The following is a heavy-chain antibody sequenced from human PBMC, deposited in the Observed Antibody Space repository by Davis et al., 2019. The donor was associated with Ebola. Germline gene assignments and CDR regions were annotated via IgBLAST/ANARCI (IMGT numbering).Heavy chain of an antibody. D-gene: IGHD5-12*01. J-gene: IGHJ4*02. V-gene: IGHV4-34*01. Sequence: MPSETLSLTCAVHGGSFSGYYWSWIRQPPGKGLEWIGEINHSGSTNYNPSLKSRVTISVDTSKNQFSLKLSSVTAADTAVYYCARAAGYARFTNWGQGTLVTVSS. CDR3: ARAAGYARFTN. CDR1: GGSFSGYY. CDR2: INHSGST.